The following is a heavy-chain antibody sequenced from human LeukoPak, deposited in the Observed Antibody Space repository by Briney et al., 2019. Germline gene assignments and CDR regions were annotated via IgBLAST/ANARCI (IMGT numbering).Heavy chain of an antibody. J-gene: IGHJ4*02. CDR2: INGGGDNT. V-gene: IGHV3-23*01. D-gene: IGHD6-19*01. Sequence: QPGGSLRLPCAASGFTFSTSAMSWVRQAPGKGLEWVSAINGGGDNTYYAESVKGRFTISRDNSKNTLFLQMNTLGAEDTAVYYCAKGAAGVNRVFDYWGQGTLVTVSS. CDR3: AKGAAGVNRVFDY. CDR1: GFTFSTSA.